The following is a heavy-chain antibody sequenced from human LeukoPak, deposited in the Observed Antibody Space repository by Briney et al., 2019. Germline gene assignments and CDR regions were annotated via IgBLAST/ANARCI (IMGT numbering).Heavy chain of an antibody. Sequence: ASVKVSCKVSGYTLTELSMHWVRQAPGKGLEWMGGFDPEDGETIYAQKFQGRVTMTKDTSTDTAYMELSSLRSEDTAVYYCATGGFDIWGQGTMVTVSS. CDR1: GYTLTELS. D-gene: IGHD3-16*01. CDR3: ATGGFDI. CDR2: FDPEDGET. V-gene: IGHV1-24*01. J-gene: IGHJ3*02.